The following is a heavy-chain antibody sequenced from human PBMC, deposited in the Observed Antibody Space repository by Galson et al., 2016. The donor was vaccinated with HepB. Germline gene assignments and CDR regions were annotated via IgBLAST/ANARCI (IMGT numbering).Heavy chain of an antibody. CDR2: ISHDGSLK. V-gene: IGHV3-30*18. CDR3: AKAMAAARTNWFDP. Sequence: SLRLSCAASGFTFRNYGMHWVRQAPGQGLEWVAIISHDGSLKFYADSVKGRFTISRDNSKNTLHLQMNSLRPEDTAIYYCAKAMAAARTNWFDPWGQGGLVTVSS. D-gene: IGHD6-13*01. CDR1: GFTFRNYG. J-gene: IGHJ5*02.